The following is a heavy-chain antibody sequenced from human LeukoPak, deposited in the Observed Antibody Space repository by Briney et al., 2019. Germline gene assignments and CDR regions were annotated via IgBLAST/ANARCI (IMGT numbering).Heavy chain of an antibody. J-gene: IGHJ4*02. CDR2: INPSGGST. CDR3: ARDPAYDYVWGSYRYPLNFDY. D-gene: IGHD3-16*02. Sequence: ASVKVSCKASGYTFTSYYMHWVRQAPGQGLEWMGIINPSGGSTSYAQKFQGRVTMTRDMSTSTVYMELSGLRSEDTAVYYCARDPAYDYVWGSYRYPLNFDYWGQGTLVTVSS. CDR1: GYTFTSYY. V-gene: IGHV1-46*01.